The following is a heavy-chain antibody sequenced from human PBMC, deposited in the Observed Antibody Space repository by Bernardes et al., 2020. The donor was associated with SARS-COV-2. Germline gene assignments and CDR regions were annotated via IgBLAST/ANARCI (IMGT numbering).Heavy chain of an antibody. CDR3: AAFGEVIV. V-gene: IGHV3-74*01. Sequence: GGSLRLSCAASGFTFSNFCMHWVRQAPGEGLVWVSRISNDGSITTYADSVKGRFTISRDNARNTLFLHMNSLRAEDTAIYYCAAFGEVIVWGQGTLVAVSS. J-gene: IGHJ4*02. CDR2: ISNDGSIT. D-gene: IGHD3-16*02. CDR1: GFTFSNFC.